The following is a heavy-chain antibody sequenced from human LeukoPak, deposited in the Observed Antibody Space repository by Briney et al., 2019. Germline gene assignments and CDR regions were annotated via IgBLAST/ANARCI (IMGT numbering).Heavy chain of an antibody. CDR3: ARVTGYMIEDYFDY. J-gene: IGHJ4*02. CDR1: GGSFSGYY. Sequence: SETLSLTCAVYGGSFSGYYWSWIRQPPGKGLEWIGEIDIDEHTDSNPSLKSRVTISVETSKNQFSLKLSSVTAADTAVYYCARVTGYMIEDYFDYWGQGTLVTVSS. CDR2: IDIDEHT. D-gene: IGHD3-22*01. V-gene: IGHV4-34*01.